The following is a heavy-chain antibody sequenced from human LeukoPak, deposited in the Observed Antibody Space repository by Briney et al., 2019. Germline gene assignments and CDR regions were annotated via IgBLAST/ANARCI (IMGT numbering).Heavy chain of an antibody. D-gene: IGHD3-10*01. CDR3: ARAVRDRGVILPWFDP. CDR2: IFYTGHY. CDR1: GDSISSSSYY. Sequence: SETLSLTCTVSGDSISSSSYYLGWIRQPPGKGLEWIGSIFYTGHYYYSPSLKSRVTISVDTSKNQFSLKLSSVIAADTAVYYCARAVRDRGVILPWFDPWGQGTLVTVSS. V-gene: IGHV4-39*07. J-gene: IGHJ5*02.